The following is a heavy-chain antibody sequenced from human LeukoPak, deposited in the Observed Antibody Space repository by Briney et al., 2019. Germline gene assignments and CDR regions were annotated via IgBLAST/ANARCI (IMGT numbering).Heavy chain of an antibody. CDR3: ARGWPSSGYTF. CDR1: GGSISSYY. Sequence: SETLSLTCTVSGGSISSYYWSWIRQPPGKGLEWIGEINHSGSTNYNPSLKSRVTISVDTSKNQFSLKLSSVTAADTAVYYCARGWPSSGYTFWGQGTLVTVSS. CDR2: INHSGST. J-gene: IGHJ4*02. D-gene: IGHD3-22*01. V-gene: IGHV4-34*01.